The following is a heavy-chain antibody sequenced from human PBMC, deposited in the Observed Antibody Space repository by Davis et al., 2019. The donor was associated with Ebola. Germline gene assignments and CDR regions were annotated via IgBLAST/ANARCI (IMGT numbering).Heavy chain of an antibody. CDR3: ARVMYEYHTSSYSTADAFDI. D-gene: IGHD3-22*01. CDR2: IYHNGMT. V-gene: IGHV4/OR15-8*01. Sequence: PSETLSLTCDVSGDSISISNWWSWVRQSPGKGLEWIGEIYHNGMTNYNPSLKSRVTISVDKSKNQFFLKLTPVTAADTAVYYCARVMYEYHTSSYSTADAFDIWGQGTRVIVSS. CDR1: GDSISISNW. J-gene: IGHJ3*02.